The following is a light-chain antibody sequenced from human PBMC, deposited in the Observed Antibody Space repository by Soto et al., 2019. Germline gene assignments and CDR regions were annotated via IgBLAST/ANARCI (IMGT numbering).Light chain of an antibody. V-gene: IGLV1-40*01. J-gene: IGLJ2*01. CDR2: NSN. CDR3: QSYDSNLSVV. CDR1: SSNIGAGSD. Sequence: QSALTQPPSVSGAPGQRVIISCAGSSSNIGAGSDVHWYQQLPGTAPKLLIYNSNNRPSDVPDRFSGSKSGTSASLAITGLQAEDEADYYCQSYDSNLSVVFGGGTKVTVL.